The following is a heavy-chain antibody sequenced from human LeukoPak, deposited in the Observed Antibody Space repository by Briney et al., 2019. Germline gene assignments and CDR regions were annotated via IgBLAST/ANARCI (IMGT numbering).Heavy chain of an antibody. Sequence: GGSLRLSCAASGFTFSSSAMSWVRQAPGKGLEWVSAISNNGGYTYYADSVQGRFTISRDNSKNTLYLQMNSLRAEDTAVYYCAPRGSAGILTGYYDYWGQGTLVTVSS. CDR3: APRGSAGILTGYYDY. V-gene: IGHV3-23*01. CDR1: GFTFSSSA. D-gene: IGHD3-9*01. CDR2: ISNNGGYT. J-gene: IGHJ4*02.